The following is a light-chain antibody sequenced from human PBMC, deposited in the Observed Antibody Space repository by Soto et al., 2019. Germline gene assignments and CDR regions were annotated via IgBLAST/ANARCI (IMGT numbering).Light chain of an antibody. V-gene: IGKV3-20*01. CDR1: QSVSSK. CDR2: GVS. CDR3: QQYGSSYPWT. Sequence: EIVMTQSPATLSVSPGERATLSCRASQSVSSKLAWFQQKPGQAPSLLIYGVSSRATGIPDRFSGSGSGTDFTLTIRRLEPEDFAVYYCQQYGSSYPWTFGQGTKVEIK. J-gene: IGKJ1*01.